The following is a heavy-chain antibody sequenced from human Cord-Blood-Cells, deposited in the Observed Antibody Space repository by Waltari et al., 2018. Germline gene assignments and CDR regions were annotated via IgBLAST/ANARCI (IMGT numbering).Heavy chain of an antibody. J-gene: IGHJ4*02. CDR3: ARAPRGYSYGIDY. D-gene: IGHD5-18*01. CDR1: VSTFSSYW. Sequence: EVQLVESGGGLVQPGGSLRLSCAAFVSTFSSYWMGWVGRAPGKGLEWVANIKQDGSEKYYVDSVKGRFTISRDNAKNSLYLQMNSLRAEDTAVYYCARAPRGYSYGIDYWGQGTLVTVSS. V-gene: IGHV3-7*01. CDR2: IKQDGSEK.